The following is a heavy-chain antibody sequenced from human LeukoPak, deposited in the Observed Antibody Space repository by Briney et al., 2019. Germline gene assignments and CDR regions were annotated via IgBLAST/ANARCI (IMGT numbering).Heavy chain of an antibody. D-gene: IGHD5-12*01. CDR3: ARQGGYASPFDY. CDR1: GGSISSYY. J-gene: IGHJ4*02. Sequence: SETLSLTCTVSGGSISSYYWSWIRQPAGKGLEWIGRIYSTGSTNYNPSLKSRVTISVDSSKKQFSLKLISVTAADTAVYYCARQGGYASPFDYCGQGTLVTVSS. CDR2: IYSTGST. V-gene: IGHV4-4*07.